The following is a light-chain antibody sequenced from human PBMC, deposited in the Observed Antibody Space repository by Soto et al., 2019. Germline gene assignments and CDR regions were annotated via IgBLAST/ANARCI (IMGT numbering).Light chain of an antibody. CDR2: GAS. Sequence: EIVLTQSPGTLSLSPGERATLSCRASQSVSSSYLAWYQQKPGQAPRLLIYGASSRATGIPDRFSGSGSGTDFTLNISRLEPEDCAVYYCQQYGSSRWTFGQGTKVEIK. CDR1: QSVSSSY. CDR3: QQYGSSRWT. V-gene: IGKV3-20*01. J-gene: IGKJ1*01.